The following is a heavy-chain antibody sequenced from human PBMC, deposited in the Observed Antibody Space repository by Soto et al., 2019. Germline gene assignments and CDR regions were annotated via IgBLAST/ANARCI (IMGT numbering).Heavy chain of an antibody. CDR1: GGSISSYY. J-gene: IGHJ3*02. V-gene: IGHV4-59*01. Sequence: PSETLSLTCTVSGGSISSYYWSWIRQPPGKGLEWIGYIYYSGSTNYNPSLKSRVTISVDTSKNQFSLKLSSVTAADTAVYYCAREGKVTTGRGAFDIWGQGTMVTVSS. CDR2: IYYSGST. CDR3: AREGKVTTGRGAFDI. D-gene: IGHD4-17*01.